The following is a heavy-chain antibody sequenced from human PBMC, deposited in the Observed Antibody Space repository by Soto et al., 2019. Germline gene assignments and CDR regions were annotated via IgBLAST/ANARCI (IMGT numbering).Heavy chain of an antibody. V-gene: IGHV4-39*01. J-gene: IGHJ3*02. D-gene: IGHD2-15*01. CDR2: IYYNGDT. CDR3: ARHQSVVVVTAARALDI. CDR1: GGSISSNSHY. Sequence: PETLSLTCSVSGGSISSNSHYWVWIRQPPGKGLECIGSIYYNGDTHYNPSLKSRVTISVDTSKNQFSVKLNSVTAADTAVYYCARHQSVVVVTAARALDIWGQGTRVT.